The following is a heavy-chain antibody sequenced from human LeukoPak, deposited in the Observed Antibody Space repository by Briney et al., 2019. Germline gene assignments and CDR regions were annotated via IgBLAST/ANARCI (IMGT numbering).Heavy chain of an antibody. CDR3: ASAIAARRGVY. D-gene: IGHD6-6*01. CDR1: GFTFSSYS. Sequence: GGSLRLSCAASGFTFSSYSMNWVRQAPGKGLEWVSYISSSSTIYYADSVKGRFTISRDNAKNSLYLQMNSLRAEDTAVYYCASAIAARRGVYWGQGTLVTVSS. J-gene: IGHJ4*02. CDR2: ISSSSTI. V-gene: IGHV3-48*01.